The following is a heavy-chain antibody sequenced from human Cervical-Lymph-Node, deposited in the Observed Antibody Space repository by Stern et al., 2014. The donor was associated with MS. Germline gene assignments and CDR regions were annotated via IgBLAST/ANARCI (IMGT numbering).Heavy chain of an antibody. CDR1: GFTFTNYA. CDR2: ISYEVTKM. CDR3: AKTASRRGYDFDY. Sequence: VQLVESGGGVVQPGRSLRLSCAASGFTFTNYAMPWVRQAPGQGLEWVAVISYEVTKMYYADSLEGRVAISRDNSNNTLFLQMNSPRPEDTSVYYCAKTASRRGYDFDYWGQGTLVTVSS. V-gene: IGHV3-30*18. D-gene: IGHD6-25*01. J-gene: IGHJ4*02.